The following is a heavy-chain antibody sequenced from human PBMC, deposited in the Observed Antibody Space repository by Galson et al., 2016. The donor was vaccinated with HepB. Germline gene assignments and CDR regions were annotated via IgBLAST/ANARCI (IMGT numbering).Heavy chain of an antibody. CDR2: ISSSSTYI. D-gene: IGHD1-7*01. J-gene: IGHJ6*02. CDR3: ARDGRELVSHDYYSYMDV. CDR1: GFTFSIYS. Sequence: SLRLSCAASGFTFSIYSMHWVRQAPGKGLEWVSSISSSSTYIYYADSVNGRFTISRDNAKKSLFLQMNSLRAEDTAVYYCARDGRELVSHDYYSYMDVWGQGITVTVSS. V-gene: IGHV3-21*01.